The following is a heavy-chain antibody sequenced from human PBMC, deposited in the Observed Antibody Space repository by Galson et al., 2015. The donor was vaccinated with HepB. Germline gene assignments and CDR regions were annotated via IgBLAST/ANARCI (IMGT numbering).Heavy chain of an antibody. D-gene: IGHD7-27*01. J-gene: IGHJ4*02. CDR2: TYYRSRWSN. V-gene: IGHV6-1*01. CDR3: AKSIHLGRGFDY. CDR1: GDSVSSNSVG. Sequence: CAISGDSVSSNSVGWNWIRQSPSRGLEWLGRTYYRSRWSNDYAASVKSRITINPDTSKNQFSLQLNSVTPEDTAVYYCAKSIHLGRGFDYWGQGTLVTVSS.